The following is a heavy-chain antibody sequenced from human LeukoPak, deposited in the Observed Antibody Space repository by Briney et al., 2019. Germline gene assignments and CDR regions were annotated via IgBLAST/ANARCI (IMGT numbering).Heavy chain of an antibody. J-gene: IGHJ4*02. CDR2: IKPDGTQN. Sequence: PGGSLRLSCVASGFTFSSYWMTWVRQSPGKGLEWVANIKPDGTQNYYVDSVKGRFTISRDNSKNTLYLQMNSLRAEDTAVYYCAKGFYYYDSSGYYQPADYWGQGTLVTVSS. CDR1: GFTFSSYW. D-gene: IGHD3-22*01. V-gene: IGHV3-7*05. CDR3: AKGFYYYDSSGYYQPADY.